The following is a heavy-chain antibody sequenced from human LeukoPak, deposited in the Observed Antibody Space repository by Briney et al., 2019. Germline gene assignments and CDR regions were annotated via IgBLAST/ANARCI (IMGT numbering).Heavy chain of an antibody. D-gene: IGHD3-10*01. Sequence: PGGSLRLSCAASGFTFSSYSMNWVRQAPGKGLEWVSSISSSSSYIYYADSVKGRFTISRDNAKNSLYLQMNSLRAEDTAVYYCARGSGITMVRGVIYRGYYFDYWGQGTLVTVSS. V-gene: IGHV3-21*01. CDR3: ARGSGITMVRGVIYRGYYFDY. J-gene: IGHJ4*02. CDR2: ISSSSSYI. CDR1: GFTFSSYS.